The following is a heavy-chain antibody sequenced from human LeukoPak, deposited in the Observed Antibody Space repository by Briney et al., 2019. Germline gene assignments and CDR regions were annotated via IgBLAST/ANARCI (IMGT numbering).Heavy chain of an antibody. CDR3: ARDRELHNWFDP. CDR1: GFPFSSHG. CDR2: IIGGGGST. D-gene: IGHD1-7*01. J-gene: IGHJ5*02. V-gene: IGHV3-23*01. Sequence: GGSLRLSCAASGFPFSSHGMSWVRQAPGKGLEWVSGIIGGGGSTYYADSVKGRFTISGDNSRNTLFLQMNSLRAEDTAVYYCARDRELHNWFDPWGQGTLVTVSS.